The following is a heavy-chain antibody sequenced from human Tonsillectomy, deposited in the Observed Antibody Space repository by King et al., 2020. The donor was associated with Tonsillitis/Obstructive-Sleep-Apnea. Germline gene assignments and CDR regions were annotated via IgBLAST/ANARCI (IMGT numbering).Heavy chain of an antibody. D-gene: IGHD1-26*01. CDR1: GYTFTGYY. CDR2: INPNSGGT. J-gene: IGHJ3*02. CDR3: AGSFWDRDAFDI. Sequence: EQLVQSGAEVKKPGASVKVSCKASGYTFTGYYMHWVRQAPGQGLEWMGRINPNSGGTNYAQKFQGRVTMTRDTSISTAYMELSRRRSDDTAVYYSAGSFWDRDAFDIGGQGTMVTVSS. V-gene: IGHV1-2*06.